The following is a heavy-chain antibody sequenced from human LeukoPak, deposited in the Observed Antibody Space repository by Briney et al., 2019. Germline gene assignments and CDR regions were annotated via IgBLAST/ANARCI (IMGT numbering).Heavy chain of an antibody. CDR2: INHGGST. Sequence: SETLSLTCAVYGGSFSGYYWSWIRQPPGKGLEWIGEINHGGSTNYNPSLKSRVTISVDTSKNQFSLKLSSVTAADTAVYYCARGRGFGGSCIVNWGQGTLVTVSS. V-gene: IGHV4-34*01. CDR3: ARGRGFGGSCIVN. D-gene: IGHD2-15*01. J-gene: IGHJ4*02. CDR1: GGSFSGYY.